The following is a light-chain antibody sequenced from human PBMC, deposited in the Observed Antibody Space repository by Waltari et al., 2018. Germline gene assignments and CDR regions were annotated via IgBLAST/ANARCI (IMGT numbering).Light chain of an antibody. CDR2: WAS. CDR1: QSVFYNSNNKNY. J-gene: IGKJ2*03. CDR3: QQYYTAPYS. V-gene: IGKV4-1*01. Sequence: DIVMTQSPDSLAVSLGERATINCKSSQSVFYNSNNKNYLALYQQKAGQPPKLPIYWASSRESGVPDRFSGSVYGTDFTLTISSLQAEDVAVYYCQQYYTAPYSFGQGTKLEIK.